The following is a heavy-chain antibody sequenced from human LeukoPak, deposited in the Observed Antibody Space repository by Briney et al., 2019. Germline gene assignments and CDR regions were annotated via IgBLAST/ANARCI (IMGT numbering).Heavy chain of an antibody. D-gene: IGHD3-10*01. CDR2: ISWNSGSI. CDR3: AKDYGSGSGFDY. V-gene: IGHV3-9*01. CDR1: GFTFDDYA. Sequence: PGGSLRLSCAASGFTFDDYAMHWVRQGPGKGLEWVSIISWNSGSIGYADSVKGRFTISRDNSKNSLYLQMNSLRVEDTAWYYCAKDYGSGSGFDYWGQGTLVTVSS. J-gene: IGHJ4*02.